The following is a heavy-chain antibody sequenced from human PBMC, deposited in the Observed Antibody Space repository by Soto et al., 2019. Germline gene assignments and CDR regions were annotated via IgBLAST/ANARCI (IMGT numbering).Heavy chain of an antibody. V-gene: IGHV4-31*03. Sequence: QVQLQESGPGLVKPSQTLSLTCTVSGGSISSGGYYWSWIRQHPGKGLEWIGYIYYSGSTYYNPSLKSRVTLSVDTSKNQFSLKLSSVTAADTAVYYCARDTGDSSSSTPQYNWFDPWGQGTLVTVSS. CDR3: ARDTGDSSSSTPQYNWFDP. D-gene: IGHD6-13*01. CDR2: IYYSGST. J-gene: IGHJ5*02. CDR1: GGSISSGGYY.